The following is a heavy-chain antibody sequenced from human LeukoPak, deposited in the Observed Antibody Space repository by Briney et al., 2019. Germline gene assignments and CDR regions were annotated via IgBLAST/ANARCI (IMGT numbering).Heavy chain of an antibody. V-gene: IGHV4-34*01. CDR3: ARQQRRGFDY. D-gene: IGHD3-10*01. CDR2: INHSGST. Sequence: ASETLSLTCAVYGGSFSGYYWSWIRQPPGKGLEWIGEINHSGSTNYNPSLKSRVTISVDTSKNQFSLKLSSVTAADTAVYYCARQQRRGFDYWGQGTLVTVSS. J-gene: IGHJ4*02. CDR1: GGSFSGYY.